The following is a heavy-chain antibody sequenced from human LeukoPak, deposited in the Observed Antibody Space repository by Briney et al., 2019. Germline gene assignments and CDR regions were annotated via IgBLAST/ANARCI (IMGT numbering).Heavy chain of an antibody. Sequence: PSETLSLTCTVSGGSISSSSYYWGWIRQPPGKRLEWIGSIYYSGSTYYNPSLKSRVTISVDTSKNQFSLKLSSVTAADTAVYYCARPTSSGWTIDYWGQGTLVTVSS. D-gene: IGHD6-19*01. CDR2: IYYSGST. CDR1: GGSISSSSYY. J-gene: IGHJ4*02. V-gene: IGHV4-39*01. CDR3: ARPTSSGWTIDY.